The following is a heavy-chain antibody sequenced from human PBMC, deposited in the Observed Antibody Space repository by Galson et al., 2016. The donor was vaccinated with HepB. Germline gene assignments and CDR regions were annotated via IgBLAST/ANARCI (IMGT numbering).Heavy chain of an antibody. D-gene: IGHD4-17*01. CDR1: GFTFNTYG. CDR2: FWFDGSNK. J-gene: IGHJ4*02. CDR3: ARGNYGDCSFDY. V-gene: IGHV3-33*01. Sequence: SLRLSCAASGFTFNTYGMHWVRQAPGKGLEWVAIFWFDGSNKYYADSVKGRFSVSRDNSKNTLHLQMNSLRAEDTAVYYCARGNYGDCSFDYWGQGTLVTVSS.